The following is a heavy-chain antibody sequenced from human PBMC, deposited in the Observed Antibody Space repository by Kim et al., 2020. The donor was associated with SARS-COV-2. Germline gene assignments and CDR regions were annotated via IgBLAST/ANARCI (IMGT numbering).Heavy chain of an antibody. J-gene: IGHJ5*02. V-gene: IGHV3-7*04. D-gene: IGHD2-21*01. CDR2: QDGSAK. CDR3: VRGIPSA. Sequence: QDGSAKFYMDPVKGRFTISRDNAKNSVVLQMNSLRAEDTAVYYCVRGIPSAWGQGTLVTVSS.